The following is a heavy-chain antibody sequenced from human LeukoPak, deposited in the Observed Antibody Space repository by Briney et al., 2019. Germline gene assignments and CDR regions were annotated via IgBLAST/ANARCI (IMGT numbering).Heavy chain of an antibody. J-gene: IGHJ3*02. Sequence: PGGSLRLSCAASGFTFNSFAMHWVRQAPGKGLEWVAVISYDLSNKYYADSVKGRFTISRDNSKNTLYLQMNSLRAEDTAVYYCAIHGGNPGGDDAFDIWGQGTMVTVSS. CDR3: AIHGGNPGGDDAFDI. CDR1: GFTFNSFA. D-gene: IGHD4-23*01. CDR2: ISYDLSNK. V-gene: IGHV3-30-3*01.